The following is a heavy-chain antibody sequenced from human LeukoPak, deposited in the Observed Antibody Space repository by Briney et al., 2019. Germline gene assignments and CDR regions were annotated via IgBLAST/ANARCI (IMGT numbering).Heavy chain of an antibody. V-gene: IGHV3-23*01. J-gene: IGHJ5*02. D-gene: IGHD1/OR15-1a*01. Sequence: GGSLRLSCAASGFTFSSYAMSWVRQAPGKGLEWVSAISGSGGSTYYADSVKGRFTISSDNSKNTLYLQMNGLRAEDTAVYYCAKDFSVGNKNWFDPWGQGTLVSVSS. CDR2: ISGSGGST. CDR3: AKDFSVGNKNWFDP. CDR1: GFTFSSYA.